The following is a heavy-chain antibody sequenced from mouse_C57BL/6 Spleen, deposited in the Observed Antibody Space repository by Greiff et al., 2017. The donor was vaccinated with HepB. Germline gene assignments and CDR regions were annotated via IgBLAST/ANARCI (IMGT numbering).Heavy chain of an antibody. V-gene: IGHV1-69*01. CDR1: GYTFTSYW. CDR2: IDPSDSYT. Sequence: VQLQQPGAELVMPGASVKLSCKASGYTFTSYWMHWVKQRPGQGLEWIGEIDPSDSYTNYNQKFKGKSTLTVDKSSSTAYMQLSSLTSEDSAVYYCARRLTTVVATGAMDYWGQGTSVTVSS. D-gene: IGHD1-1*01. CDR3: ARRLTTVVATGAMDY. J-gene: IGHJ4*01.